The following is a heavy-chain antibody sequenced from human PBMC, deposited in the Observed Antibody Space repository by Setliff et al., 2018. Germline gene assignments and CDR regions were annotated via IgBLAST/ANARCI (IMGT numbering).Heavy chain of an antibody. D-gene: IGHD3-10*01. V-gene: IGHV5-51*01. J-gene: IGHJ5*02. CDR1: GYSFSTCW. CDR3: ARHPYYYGSGTYLDNNNRWFDP. CDR2: IYPGDSIT. Sequence: GESLTISCKGSGYSFSTCWIGWVRQMPGKGLEWMGIIYPGDSITRYSPSFQGQVTISVDKSINTAYLQWSSLRASGTAIYYCARHPYYYGSGTYLDNNNRWFDPWGQGTLVPVSS.